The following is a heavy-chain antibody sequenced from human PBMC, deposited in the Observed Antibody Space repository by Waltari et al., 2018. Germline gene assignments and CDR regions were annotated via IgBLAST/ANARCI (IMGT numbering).Heavy chain of an antibody. J-gene: IGHJ4*02. D-gene: IGHD3-3*01. CDR3: ARVKFLEWLPQPAVLDY. Sequence: EVQLVESGGGLVQPGGSLRHACAASGFAFSSYWMPWVRQAPGKGLVWVARVNSGGSGMIYADSLKGRFTISRDNAKNTLHLQMNSLRVEDTAVYYCARVKFLEWLPQPAVLDYWGQGSLVIVSS. CDR1: GFAFSSYW. CDR2: VNSGGSGM. V-gene: IGHV3-74*01.